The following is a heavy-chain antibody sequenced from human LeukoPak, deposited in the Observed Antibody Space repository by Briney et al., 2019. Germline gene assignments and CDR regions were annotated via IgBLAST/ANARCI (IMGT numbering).Heavy chain of an antibody. V-gene: IGHV4-61*02. CDR2: IYTSGST. J-gene: IGHJ4*02. CDR1: GGSISSGSYY. CDR3: ARNSVVGDTAMVSFDY. Sequence: SETLSLTCTVSGGSISSGSYYWSWIRQPAGKGLEWIGRIYTSGSTNYNPSLKSRVTISVDTSKNQFSLKLSSVTAADTAVYYCARNSVVGDTAMVSFDYWGQGTLVTVSS. D-gene: IGHD5-18*01.